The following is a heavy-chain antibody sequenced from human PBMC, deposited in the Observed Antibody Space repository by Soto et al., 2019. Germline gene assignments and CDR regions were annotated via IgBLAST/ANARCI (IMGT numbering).Heavy chain of an antibody. CDR1: GGSISPYY. V-gene: IGHV4-59*01. Sequence: QVQLQESGPGLVKPSETLSLTCTVSGGSISPYYWSWIRQPPGKGLEWIWYVYYSGNTNYNPSLESRVTISVGTSRNRVSLNLTSATAADTAVYYCARKGAAASYAHYYMDVWGRGTAVTVSS. CDR2: VYYSGNT. J-gene: IGHJ6*03. D-gene: IGHD6-13*01. CDR3: ARKGAAASYAHYYMDV.